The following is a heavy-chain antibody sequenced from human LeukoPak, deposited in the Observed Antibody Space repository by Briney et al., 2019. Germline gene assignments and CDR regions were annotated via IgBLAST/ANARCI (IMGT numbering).Heavy chain of an antibody. CDR3: ARIYLVYYGSESYKYYFDY. V-gene: IGHV4-59*11. D-gene: IGHD3-10*01. CDR1: GGSMSVHY. J-gene: IGHJ4*02. Sequence: SETLSPTCTVSGGSMSVHYWSWIRQTPGKGLEWIGHIYYTGATTYNPSLKSPVSISVDTSKNQFSLRLTSVTAADTAVYFCARIYLVYYGSESYKYYFDYWGQGMLVTVSS. CDR2: IYYTGAT.